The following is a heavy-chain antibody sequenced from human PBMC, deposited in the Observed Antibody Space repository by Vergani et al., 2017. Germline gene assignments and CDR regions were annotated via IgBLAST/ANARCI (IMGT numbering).Heavy chain of an antibody. Sequence: EVQLLESGGGLVQPGGSLRLSCAASGFTFSSYAMSWVRQAPGKGLEWVSAISGSGCSTYYADSVKGRFTISRDNSKNTLYLQMNSLGAEDTAVYDCARDLGAVYGGDYWGQGTLVTVSS. V-gene: IGHV3-23*01. J-gene: IGHJ4*02. CDR2: ISGSGCST. CDR1: GFTFSSYA. CDR3: ARDLGAVYGGDY. D-gene: IGHD4-23*01.